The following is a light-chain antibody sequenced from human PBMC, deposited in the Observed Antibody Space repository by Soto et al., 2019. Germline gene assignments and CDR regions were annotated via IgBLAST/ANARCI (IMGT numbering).Light chain of an antibody. Sequence: EIVLTQSPGTLSLSPGERATFSCRASQSVSSNYLAWYQQKPGQAPRLLIYGAFKRATGIPDRFSGSGSGTDVTLTISRMEPEDLAVYCCQQYGSSPRTFGQGTKVEIK. J-gene: IGKJ1*01. CDR1: QSVSSNY. CDR2: GAF. CDR3: QQYGSSPRT. V-gene: IGKV3-20*01.